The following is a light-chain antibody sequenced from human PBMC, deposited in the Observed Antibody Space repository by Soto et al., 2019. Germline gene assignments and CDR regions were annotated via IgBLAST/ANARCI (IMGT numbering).Light chain of an antibody. V-gene: IGLV2-14*01. J-gene: IGLJ1*01. CDR2: EVN. CDR3: CAYSTSGTHV. CDR1: SSDVGGYNY. Sequence: QSALTQPPSASGSPGQSVTISCSGTSSDVGGYNYVSWHQQHPGKAPKLMIYEVNNRPSGVPSRFSGSKSGNTASLIISGLQTEDEADYYCCAYSTSGTHVFGAGTKVTVL.